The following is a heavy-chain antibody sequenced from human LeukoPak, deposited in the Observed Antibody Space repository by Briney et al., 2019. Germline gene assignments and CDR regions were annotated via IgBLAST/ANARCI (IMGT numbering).Heavy chain of an antibody. J-gene: IGHJ5*02. CDR1: GGSISSSSYY. CDR3: ARARIAVVPAAIRHNWFDP. V-gene: IGHV4-39*07. Sequence: SETLSLTCTVSGGSISSSSYYWGWIRQPPGKGLEWIGSIYYSGSTYYNPSLKSRVTISVDMSKNQFSLKLSSVTAADTAVYYCARARIAVVPAAIRHNWFDPWGQGTLVTVSS. CDR2: IYYSGST. D-gene: IGHD2-2*01.